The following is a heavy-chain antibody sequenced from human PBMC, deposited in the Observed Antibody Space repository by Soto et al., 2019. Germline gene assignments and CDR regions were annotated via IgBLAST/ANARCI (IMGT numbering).Heavy chain of an antibody. CDR2: IYYSGST. D-gene: IGHD6-19*01. CDR3: ARDFTDSSGTTLAIGA. Sequence: PQTLSLPWSVSAGSLSRGGYYWSWIRQHPGKGLEWIGYIYYSGSTYYNPSLKSRVTISVDTSKNQFSLKLSSVTAADTAVYYCARDFTDSSGTTLAIGAWGQGTTVT. CDR1: AGSLSRGGYY. V-gene: IGHV4-31*02. J-gene: IGHJ6*02.